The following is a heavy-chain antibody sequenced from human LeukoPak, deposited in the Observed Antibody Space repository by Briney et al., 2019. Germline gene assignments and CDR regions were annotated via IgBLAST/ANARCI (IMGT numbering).Heavy chain of an antibody. CDR1: GFTFSNYL. Sequence: GVSLRFSCVSPGFTFSNYLMTWVSQAPGKGLEWVSGISHSGSSIYYADSVKGRFTISRDNSKNTLYLQMDRLRVEDIAVYDCAMALDYWAQGTLVTVPS. V-gene: IGHV3-23*01. CDR2: ISHSGSSI. J-gene: IGHJ4*02. CDR3: AMALDY.